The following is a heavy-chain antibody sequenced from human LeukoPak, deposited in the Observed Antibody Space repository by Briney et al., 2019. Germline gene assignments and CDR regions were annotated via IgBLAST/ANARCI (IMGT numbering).Heavy chain of an antibody. CDR2: IYYSGST. CDR3: ARWLQHEDYFDY. Sequence: SETLSLTCTVSGGSISSYYWSWIRQPPGKGLEWIGYIYYSGSTNYNPSLKSRVTISVDTSKNQFSLKLSSVTAADTAVYYCARWLQHEDYFDYWGQGTLVTVSS. J-gene: IGHJ4*02. V-gene: IGHV4-59*01. D-gene: IGHD5-24*01. CDR1: GGSISSYY.